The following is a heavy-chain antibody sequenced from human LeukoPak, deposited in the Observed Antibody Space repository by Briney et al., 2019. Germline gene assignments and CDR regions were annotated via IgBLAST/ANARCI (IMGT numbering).Heavy chain of an antibody. CDR2: ISGSGGST. D-gene: IGHD3-10*01. CDR1: GFAFSSYA. CDR3: ARTPDPTYGSGSYGY. J-gene: IGHJ4*02. Sequence: GGSLRLSCAASGFAFSSYAMSWVRQAPGKGLEWVSAISGSGGSTYYADSVKGRFTISRDNSKNTLYLQMNSLRAEDTAVYYCARTPDPTYGSGSYGYWGQGTLVTVSS. V-gene: IGHV3-23*01.